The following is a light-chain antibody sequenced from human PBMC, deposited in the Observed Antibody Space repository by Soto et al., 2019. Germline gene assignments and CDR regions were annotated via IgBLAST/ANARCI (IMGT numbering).Light chain of an antibody. Sequence: QSVLTQPPSASGTPGQRVTISCSGSSSNIGSNYVYWYQQHPGTAPKLLIYSNNQRPSVVPDRFSGSKSGTSASLAISGLRSEDEADYYCAAWDDSLSGWVFGGGTKLTVL. CDR2: SNN. V-gene: IGLV1-47*02. J-gene: IGLJ3*02. CDR3: AAWDDSLSGWV. CDR1: SSNIGSNY.